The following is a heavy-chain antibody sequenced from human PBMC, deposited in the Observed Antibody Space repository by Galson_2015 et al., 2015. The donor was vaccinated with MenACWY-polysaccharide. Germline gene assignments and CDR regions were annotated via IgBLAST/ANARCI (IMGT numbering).Heavy chain of an antibody. Sequence: SLRLSCAASGFSFSSYNMDWVRQAPGKGLEWVSYIRGPSDIIYYADSVKGRFTISRDNAKNSLYLQMNSLRDEDTAVYYCAGDMGRTGSLDDWGRGTLVTVSS. V-gene: IGHV3-48*02. CDR2: IRGPSDII. CDR1: GFSFSSYN. D-gene: IGHD3-10*01. J-gene: IGHJ4*02. CDR3: AGDMGRTGSLDD.